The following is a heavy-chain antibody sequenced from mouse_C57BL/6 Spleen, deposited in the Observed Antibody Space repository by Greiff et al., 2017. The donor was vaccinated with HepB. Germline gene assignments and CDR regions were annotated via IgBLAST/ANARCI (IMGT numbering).Heavy chain of an antibody. CDR3: ARHRDYGSSRYYYAMDY. V-gene: IGHV2-6-1*01. CDR1: GFSLTSYG. D-gene: IGHD1-1*01. Sequence: QVQLQQSGPGLVAPSQSLSITCTVSGFSLTSYGVHWVRQPPGKGLEWLVVIWSDGSTTYNSALKSRLSISKDNSKSQVFLKMNSLQTDDTAMYYCARHRDYGSSRYYYAMDYWGQGTSVTVSS. CDR2: IWSDGST. J-gene: IGHJ4*01.